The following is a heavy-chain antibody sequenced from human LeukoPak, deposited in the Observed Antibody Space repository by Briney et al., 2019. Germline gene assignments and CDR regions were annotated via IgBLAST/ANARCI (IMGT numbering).Heavy chain of an antibody. D-gene: IGHD3-10*01. Sequence: SVKVSCKPSGGTFSSYAISWVRQAPGQGLEWMGGIIPIFGTANYAQKFQGRVTITADKSTSTAYMELSSLRSEDTAVYYCARASMVRGVIMWAFDIWGQGTMVTVSS. CDR3: ARASMVRGVIMWAFDI. J-gene: IGHJ3*02. CDR1: GGTFSSYA. V-gene: IGHV1-69*06. CDR2: IIPIFGTA.